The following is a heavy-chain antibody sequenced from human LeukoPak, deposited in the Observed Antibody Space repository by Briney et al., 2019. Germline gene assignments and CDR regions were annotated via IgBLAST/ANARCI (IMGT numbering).Heavy chain of an antibody. CDR2: MTTNSGNT. Sequence: ASVKVSCKASGYTFTSYDINWVRQATGQGLEWMGWINPSLEWMGWMTTNSGNTGYAQKFQGRVTMTRNTSIGTDYMELSSLRSEDTAVYYCKGYDSSGRDYWGQGTLVTVSS. D-gene: IGHD3-22*01. J-gene: IGHJ4*02. CDR1: GYTFTSYD. V-gene: IGHV1-8*02. CDR3: KGYDSSGRDY.